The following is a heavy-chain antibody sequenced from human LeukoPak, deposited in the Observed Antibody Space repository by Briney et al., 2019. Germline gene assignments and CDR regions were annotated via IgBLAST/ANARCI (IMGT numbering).Heavy chain of an antibody. J-gene: IGHJ4*02. V-gene: IGHV1-18*01. D-gene: IGHD6-19*01. Sequence: VASVKVSCKASGYTFTSYGISWVRQAPGQGLEWMGWTSAYNGNTKYAQKLQGRVTMTTDTSTSTGYMELRSLRSDDTAVYYCARAQRIAVAGTVDYWGQGTLVTVSS. CDR2: TSAYNGNT. CDR1: GYTFTSYG. CDR3: ARAQRIAVAGTVDY.